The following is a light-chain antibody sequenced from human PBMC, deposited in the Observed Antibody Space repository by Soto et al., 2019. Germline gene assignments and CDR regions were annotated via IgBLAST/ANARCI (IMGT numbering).Light chain of an antibody. CDR2: QAS. CDR1: QSISSW. Sequence: DIQMTQSPSTLSASVGDRVTIACRASQSISSWLAWYQQKPGNAPKLLIYQASSLQSGVPSRFGGSGSGTEFTLTISSLQPDDFATYYCQQYNTYPLTFGGGTKVEIK. CDR3: QQYNTYPLT. V-gene: IGKV1-5*03. J-gene: IGKJ4*01.